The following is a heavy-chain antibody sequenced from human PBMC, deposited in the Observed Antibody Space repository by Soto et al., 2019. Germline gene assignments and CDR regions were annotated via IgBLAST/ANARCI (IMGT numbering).Heavy chain of an antibody. D-gene: IGHD3-9*01. CDR3: ARGSRVLRYFDWHLSY. CDR1: GYTFTGYY. V-gene: IGHV1-2*04. Sequence: QVQLVQSGAEVKKPGASVKVSCKASGYTFTGYYMHWVRQAPGQGLEWMGWINPNSGGTNYAQKFQGWVTMTRDTSISTAYMELSRLRSDDTAVYYCARGSRVLRYFDWHLSYWGQGTLVTVSS. CDR2: INPNSGGT. J-gene: IGHJ4*02.